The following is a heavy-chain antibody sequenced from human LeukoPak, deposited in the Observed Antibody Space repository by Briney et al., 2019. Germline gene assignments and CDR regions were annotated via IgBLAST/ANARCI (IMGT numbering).Heavy chain of an antibody. Sequence: GGSLRLSCAASAFTFSGSAMHWVRQASGKGLEWVGRNRSKANSYAPAYAASVKGRCTISRDDSKNTAYLQMNSLKTEDTAVYYCTIFLSLGMPPYWGQGTLVTVSS. J-gene: IGHJ4*02. CDR3: TIFLSLGMPPY. V-gene: IGHV3-73*01. CDR1: AFTFSGSA. CDR2: NRSKANSYAP. D-gene: IGHD3-3*02.